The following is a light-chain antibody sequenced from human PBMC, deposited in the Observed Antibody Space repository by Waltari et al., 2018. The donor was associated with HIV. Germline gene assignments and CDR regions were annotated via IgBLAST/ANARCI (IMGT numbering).Light chain of an antibody. J-gene: IGKJ1*01. V-gene: IGKV1-39*01. CDR2: AAS. Sequence: DIQMTQSPSTLSASVGDRVTITCRASQNITTYLNWYQQKPGKAPNLLIYAASSLQSGVPSRFSGSGSGTDFTLAISSLQSEDFATYYCQQSYSTPRTFGQGTRVDTK. CDR1: QNITTY. CDR3: QQSYSTPRT.